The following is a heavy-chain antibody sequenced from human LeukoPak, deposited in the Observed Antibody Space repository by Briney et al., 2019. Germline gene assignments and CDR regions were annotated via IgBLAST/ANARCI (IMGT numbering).Heavy chain of an antibody. CDR3: ASTSGYPPHNWFDP. CDR1: GGSISSGGYS. V-gene: IGHV4-30-2*01. J-gene: IGHJ5*02. CDR2: IYHSGST. D-gene: IGHD1-1*01. Sequence: PSETLSLTCAVSGGSISSGGYSWSWIRQPPGKGLEWIGYIYHSGSTYYNPSLKSRVTISVDRSKNQFSLKLSSVTAADTAVYYCASTSGYPPHNWFDPWGQGTLVTVSS.